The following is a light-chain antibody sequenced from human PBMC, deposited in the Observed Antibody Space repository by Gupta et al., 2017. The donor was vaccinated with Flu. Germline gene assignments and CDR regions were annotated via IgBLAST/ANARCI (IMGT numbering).Light chain of an antibody. CDR2: DDS. V-gene: IGLV3-21*02. CDR1: NIGSRN. Sequence: SYVLTQPPSVSVAPGQTAKITCGGDNIGSRNVHWYLQKPGQAPILVVYDDSDRPSGISERFSGSNSGNTATLTINRVEAGDEADYYCQVWDRTTDHYVFGTGSKVTVL. J-gene: IGLJ1*01. CDR3: QVWDRTTDHYV.